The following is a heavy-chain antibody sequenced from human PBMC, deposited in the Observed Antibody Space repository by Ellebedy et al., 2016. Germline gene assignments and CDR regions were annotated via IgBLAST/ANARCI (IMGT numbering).Heavy chain of an antibody. CDR1: GYRFSSFA. Sequence: ASVKVSCKASGYRFSSFAIHWVRQAPGQRLEWMGWINPDNGDAKYLQKFQGRVTISRDTSASTVYMEMSSLSSADTAVYYCATVAPVLGGFDPWGQGTLVTVSS. CDR2: INPDNGDA. J-gene: IGHJ5*02. D-gene: IGHD3-16*01. V-gene: IGHV1-3*01. CDR3: ATVAPVLGGFDP.